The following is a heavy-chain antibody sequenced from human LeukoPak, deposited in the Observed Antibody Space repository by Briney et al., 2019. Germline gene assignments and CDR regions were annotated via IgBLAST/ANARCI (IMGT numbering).Heavy chain of an antibody. CDR1: RYTFTGYY. D-gene: IGHD1-26*01. J-gene: IGHJ5*02. CDR2: INPTGGST. Sequence: ASVKVSCKASRYTFTGYYMHWVRQAPGQGLEWMGLINPTGGSTGYAQKFQGRVTMTRDMSTSTDYMELSSLRSEDTAIYYCARDNSVGDNAWWFDPWGQGTLVTVSS. CDR3: ARDNSVGDNAWWFDP. V-gene: IGHV1-46*01.